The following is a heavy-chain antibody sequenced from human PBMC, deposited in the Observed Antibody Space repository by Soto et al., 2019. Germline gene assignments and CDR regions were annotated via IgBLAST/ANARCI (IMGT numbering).Heavy chain of an antibody. Sequence: QVQLVQSGAEVKKPGSSVKVSCKASGGTFSSYAISWVRQAPGQGLEWMGGIIPIFGTANYAEKFQGRVTMLADKSTSTAYLELSSLSTEDTAVYYCACDSSSSPGGYWGQGTLLTVSS. D-gene: IGHD6-6*01. CDR3: ACDSSSSPGGY. CDR2: IIPIFGTA. V-gene: IGHV1-69*14. J-gene: IGHJ4*02. CDR1: GGTFSSYA.